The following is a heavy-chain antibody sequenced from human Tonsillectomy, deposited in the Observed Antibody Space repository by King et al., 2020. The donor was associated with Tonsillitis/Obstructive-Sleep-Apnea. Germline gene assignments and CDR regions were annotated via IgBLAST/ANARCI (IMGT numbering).Heavy chain of an antibody. J-gene: IGHJ5*02. Sequence: VQLVESGGGLVQPGGSLKLSCAASGFTFSGSAMHWVRQASGKGLEWVGRIRSKANSYATAYAASVKGRFTISRDDSKTTADLQMNSLKTEDTAVYYCTREETIFGVSNSGPWGQGTLVTVSS. CDR3: TREETIFGVSNSGP. D-gene: IGHD3-3*01. CDR1: GFTFSGSA. V-gene: IGHV3-73*02. CDR2: IRSKANSYAT.